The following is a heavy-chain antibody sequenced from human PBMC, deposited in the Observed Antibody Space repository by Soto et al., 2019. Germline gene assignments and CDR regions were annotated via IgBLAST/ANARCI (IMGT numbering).Heavy chain of an antibody. CDR1: GGSLSGYY. CDR3: ARGPGEVAATRSPPLDY. CDR2: INHSGST. D-gene: IGHD2-15*01. J-gene: IGHJ4*02. Sequence: QVQLQQWGAGLLKPSETLSLTCAVYGGSLSGYYWSWIRQPPGKGLEWIGEINHSGSTNYNPSLKSRVTISVDTSKNQFSLKLISVTAADTAVYYCARGPGEVAATRSPPLDYWGQGTLVTVSS. V-gene: IGHV4-34*01.